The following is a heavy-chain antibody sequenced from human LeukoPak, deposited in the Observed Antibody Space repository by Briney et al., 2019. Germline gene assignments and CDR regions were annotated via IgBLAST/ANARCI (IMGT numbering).Heavy chain of an antibody. CDR2: IYHSGST. CDR1: GGSISSGGYY. Sequence: SQTLSLTCTVSGGSISSGGYYWSWIRQPPGKGLEWIGYIYHSGSTYYNPSLKSRVTISVDRSKNQFSLKLSSVTAADTAVYYCAGQGYFDWLLPNHWYFDLWGRGTLVTVSS. D-gene: IGHD3-9*01. J-gene: IGHJ2*01. CDR3: AGQGYFDWLLPNHWYFDL. V-gene: IGHV4-30-2*01.